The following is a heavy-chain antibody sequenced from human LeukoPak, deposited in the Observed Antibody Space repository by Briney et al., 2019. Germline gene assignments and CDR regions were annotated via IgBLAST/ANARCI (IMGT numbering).Heavy chain of an antibody. D-gene: IGHD6-13*01. Sequence: SETLSLTCAVYGGSFSGYYWSWIRQPPGKGLEWIGEINHSGSTNYNPSLKSRVTISVDTSKNQFSLKLSSVTAADTAVYYCARGGIAAPGGDYYFDYWGQEPWSPSPQ. CDR2: INHSGST. CDR3: ARGGIAAPGGDYYFDY. J-gene: IGHJ4*01. CDR1: GGSFSGYY. V-gene: IGHV4-34*01.